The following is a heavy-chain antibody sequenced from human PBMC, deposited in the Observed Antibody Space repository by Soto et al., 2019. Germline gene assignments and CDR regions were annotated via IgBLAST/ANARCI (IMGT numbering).Heavy chain of an antibody. CDR2: IYYSGST. CDR3: ARHVVPAANYFDY. J-gene: IGHJ4*02. V-gene: IGHV4-59*08. Sequence: QVQLQESGPGLVKPSETLSLTCTVSGGSISNYYWSWIRQPPGKGLEWIAYIYYSGSTNYNPSLKSRVTISLDTSKNHFSLKLSSVTAADTAVYYCARHVVPAANYFDYWGQGTLVTVSS. CDR1: GGSISNYY. D-gene: IGHD2-2*01.